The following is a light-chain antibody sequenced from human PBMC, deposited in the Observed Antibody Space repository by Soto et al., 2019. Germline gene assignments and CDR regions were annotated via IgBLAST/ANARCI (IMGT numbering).Light chain of an antibody. CDR2: EPP. J-gene: IGKJ5*01. CDR1: QDIINY. CDR3: QQSDRLQIT. V-gene: IGKV1-33*01. Sequence: DIQMTQSPSSLSASVGARVTITCRASQDIINYLNWYQQRPWKAPKLLIYEPPNLERGVPSRFTGTRSVTHLTFAITSLQHEDVATHYCQQSDRLQITFCQGTRRQI.